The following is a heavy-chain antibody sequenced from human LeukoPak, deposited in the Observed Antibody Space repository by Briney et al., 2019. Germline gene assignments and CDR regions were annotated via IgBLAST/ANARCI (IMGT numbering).Heavy chain of an antibody. Sequence: GRSLRLSCAASGFTFSSYGMHWVRQAPGKGLEGGADISYDGSNKYYADSVKGRFTISRDNSKNTLYLQMNSLRAEDTAVYYCAKEDVVVPAAIDAFDIWGQGTMVTVSS. CDR3: AKEDVVVPAAIDAFDI. V-gene: IGHV3-30*18. CDR2: ISYDGSNK. CDR1: GFTFSSYG. J-gene: IGHJ3*02. D-gene: IGHD2-2*02.